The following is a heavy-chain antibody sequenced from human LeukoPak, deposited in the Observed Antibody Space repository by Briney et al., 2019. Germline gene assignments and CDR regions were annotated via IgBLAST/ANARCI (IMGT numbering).Heavy chain of an antibody. CDR3: ARGRSGHGGLDY. V-gene: IGHV4-4*02. CDR2: IYHSGST. Sequence: SETLSLTCAVSGGSISSSNWWSWVRQPPGKGLEWIGEIYHSGSTNYNPSLKSRVTISVDTSKNQFSLKLNSVTAADTAVYYCARGRSGHGGLDYWGQGTLVTVSS. CDR1: GGSISSSNW. J-gene: IGHJ4*02. D-gene: IGHD3-10*01.